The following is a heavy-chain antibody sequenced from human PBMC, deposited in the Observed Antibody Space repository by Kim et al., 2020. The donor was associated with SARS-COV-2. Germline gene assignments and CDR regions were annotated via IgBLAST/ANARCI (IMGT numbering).Heavy chain of an antibody. J-gene: IGHJ4*02. Sequence: SETLSLTCTVSGGSISSSSYYWGWIRQPPGKGLEWIGSIYYSGSTYYNPSLKSRVTISVDTSKNQFSLKLSSVTAADTAVYYCASLSITMIDYWGQGTLVTVSS. CDR1: GGSISSSSYY. V-gene: IGHV4-39*01. D-gene: IGHD3-22*01. CDR3: ASLSITMIDY. CDR2: IYYSGST.